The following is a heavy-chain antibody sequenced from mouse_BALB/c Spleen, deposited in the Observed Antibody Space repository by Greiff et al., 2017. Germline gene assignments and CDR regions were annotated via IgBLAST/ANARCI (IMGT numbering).Heavy chain of an antibody. CDR2: IYPGNSDT. V-gene: IGHV1-5*01. D-gene: IGHD2-14*01. J-gene: IGHJ3*01. CDR1: GYTFTSYW. CDR3: TGYRYDWFAY. Sequence: VHVKQSGTVLARPGASVKMSCKASGYTFTSYWMHWVKQRPGQGLEWIGAIYPGNSDTSYNQKFKGKAKLTAVTSTSTAYMELSSLTNEDSAVYYCTGYRYDWFAYWGQGTLVTVSA.